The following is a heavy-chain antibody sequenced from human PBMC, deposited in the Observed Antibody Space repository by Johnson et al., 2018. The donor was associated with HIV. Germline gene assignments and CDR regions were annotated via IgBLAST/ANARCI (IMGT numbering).Heavy chain of an antibody. Sequence: EMQLVESGGGVVRPGGSLRLSCAASGFTFSSYDMHWVRQATGKGLEWVSAIRTAGDTYYPGSVKGRFTISRENAKNSLYLQMNSLRAGDTAVYYCARQVYCSSTSCSSAFDIWGQGTVVTVSS. J-gene: IGHJ3*02. CDR1: GFTFSSYD. CDR2: IRTAGDT. D-gene: IGHD2-2*01. V-gene: IGHV3-13*01. CDR3: ARQVYCSSTSCSSAFDI.